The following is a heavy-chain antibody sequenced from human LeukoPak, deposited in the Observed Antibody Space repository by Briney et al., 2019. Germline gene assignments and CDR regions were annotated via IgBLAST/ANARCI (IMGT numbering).Heavy chain of an antibody. CDR2: IYPGDSDT. D-gene: IGHD2/OR15-2a*01. Sequence: GESLQISYKCSGYSFTSYWIGWVRQLPGKGLEWMGIIYPGDSDTRYSPSFQGQVTISADTSISTAYLQWSSLKASDTAMYYCARHSSPRTTRHMDVWGKGTTVTVSS. V-gene: IGHV5-51*01. CDR3: ARHSSPRTTRHMDV. J-gene: IGHJ6*03. CDR1: GYSFTSYW.